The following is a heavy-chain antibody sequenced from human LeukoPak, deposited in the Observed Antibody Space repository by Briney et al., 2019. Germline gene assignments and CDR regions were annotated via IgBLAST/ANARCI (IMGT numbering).Heavy chain of an antibody. D-gene: IGHD6-13*01. J-gene: IGHJ3*02. CDR1: GGTFSSYA. V-gene: IGHV1-69*05. CDR2: IIPIFGTA. CDR3: ARDRSSSFAFDT. Sequence: ASVQVSCQASGGTFSSYAIRWVRQAPGQGLEWMGGIIPIFGTANYAQKFQGRGTTTTDESTSTAYMELSSLRSEDTAVYYCARDRSSSFAFDTWGQGTMVTVSS.